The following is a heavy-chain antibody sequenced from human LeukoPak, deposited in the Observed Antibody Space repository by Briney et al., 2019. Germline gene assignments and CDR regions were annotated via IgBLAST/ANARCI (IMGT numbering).Heavy chain of an antibody. CDR1: GYTFTGYY. CDR3: ARAEDIVVVPAPIY. CDR2: INPNSGGT. D-gene: IGHD2-2*01. Sequence: ASVKVSCKASGYTFTGYYMHWVRQAPGQGLEWMGWINPNSGGTNYAQKFQGRVTMTRDTSISTAYMELSRLRSDDTAVYYCARAEDIVVVPAPIYWGQGTLVTVSS. V-gene: IGHV1-2*02. J-gene: IGHJ4*02.